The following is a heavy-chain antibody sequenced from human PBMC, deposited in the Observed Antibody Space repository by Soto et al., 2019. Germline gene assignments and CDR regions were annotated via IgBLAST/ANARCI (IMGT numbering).Heavy chain of an antibody. Sequence: GASVKVSCKASGGTFSSYAISWVRQPPGQGLEWMGGIIPIFGTANYAQKFQGRVTITADESTSTAYMELSSLRSEDTAVDACARQMYESCLDYWGQGTRVSVSS. V-gene: IGHV1-69*13. CDR1: GGTFSSYA. CDR2: IIPIFGTA. CDR3: ARQMYESCLDY. D-gene: IGHD2-15*01. J-gene: IGHJ4*02.